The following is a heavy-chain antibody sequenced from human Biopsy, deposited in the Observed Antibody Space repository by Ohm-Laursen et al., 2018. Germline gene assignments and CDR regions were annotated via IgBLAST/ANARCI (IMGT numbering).Heavy chain of an antibody. CDR3: ARLGSGDYFPTFFDF. CDR2: IFYSANT. J-gene: IGHJ4*02. V-gene: IGHV4-31*03. Sequence: SDTLSHTCTVSGVSINGGRYYWNWIRHHPGKGLEWIGNIFYSANTYYNPSLKSRVTISVDTSKNQFSLKLSSVTAADTAVYYCARLGSGDYFPTFFDFWGQGALVTVSS. CDR1: GVSINGGRYY. D-gene: IGHD5-12*01.